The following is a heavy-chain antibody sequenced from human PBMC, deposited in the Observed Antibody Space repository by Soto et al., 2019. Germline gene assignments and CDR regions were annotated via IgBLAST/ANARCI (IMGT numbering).Heavy chain of an antibody. Sequence: QVQLVESGGGEVQPGRSLTISCAASGFTFSTYGMHWVRQTPGKGLEWVAVISYDGTNKFYSDSVKGRVTISRDNFKNTLTLQRNSLRADDTAVYSCAKDLQSYGDYDYDCYGMDVWGRGTRVTVSS. J-gene: IGHJ6*02. CDR1: GFTFSTYG. CDR3: AKDLQSYGDYDYDCYGMDV. V-gene: IGHV3-30*18. D-gene: IGHD4-17*01. CDR2: ISYDGTNK.